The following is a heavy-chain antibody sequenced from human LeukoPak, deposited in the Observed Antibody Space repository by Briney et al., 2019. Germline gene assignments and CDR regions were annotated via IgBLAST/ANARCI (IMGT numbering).Heavy chain of an antibody. D-gene: IGHD6-19*01. V-gene: IGHV3-23*01. J-gene: IGHJ4*02. CDR3: AKHGSGRYFDY. CDR2: ISDRGGKT. CDR1: GFTFSTFSNYG. Sequence: GGSLRLSCAASGFTFSTFSNYGMSWVRQAPGKGLEWVSAISDRGGKTYYADSMKGRFTISRDNSKNTLYLQMNSLRAEDTAVYYCAKHGSGRYFDYWGQGTLVTVSS.